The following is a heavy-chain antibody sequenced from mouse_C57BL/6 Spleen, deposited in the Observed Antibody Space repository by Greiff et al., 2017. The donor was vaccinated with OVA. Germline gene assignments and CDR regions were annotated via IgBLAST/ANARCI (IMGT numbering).Heavy chain of an antibody. CDR2: ISDGGSYT. Sequence: EVQVVESGGGLVKPGGSLKLSCAASGFTFSSYAMSWVRQTPEKRLEWVATISDGGSYTYYPDNVKGRFTISRDNAKNNLYLQMSHLQSEDTAMYYCARDRLGMDYWGQGTSVTVSS. V-gene: IGHV5-4*01. CDR1: GFTFSSYA. J-gene: IGHJ4*01. D-gene: IGHD3-2*02. CDR3: ARDRLGMDY.